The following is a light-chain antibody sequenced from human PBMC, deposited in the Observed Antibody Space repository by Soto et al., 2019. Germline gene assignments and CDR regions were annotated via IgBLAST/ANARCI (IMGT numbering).Light chain of an antibody. CDR2: DSS. Sequence: SVLTQPASVSGSPGLSTATSCTGTSSAVGGYNYVSWYQQHPGKAPKLMIYDSSNRPPGVSNRFSGSKSGNTASLTISGLQAEDEADYYYSSYTSSSTPLYVFGTGTKVTVL. J-gene: IGLJ1*01. CDR3: SSYTSSSTPLYV. V-gene: IGLV2-14*01. CDR1: SSAVGGYNY.